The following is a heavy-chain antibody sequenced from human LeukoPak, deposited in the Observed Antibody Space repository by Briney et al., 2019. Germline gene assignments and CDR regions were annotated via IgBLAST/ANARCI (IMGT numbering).Heavy chain of an antibody. CDR3: VKKGQADDYGNPD. CDR2: ISGSGGST. Sequence: GGSLRLSCAASGFTFSSYAMSWVRQAPGKGLEWVSAISGSGGSTYYADSVKGRFTISRDNSKNTLYLQMNNLRADDTAVYYCVKKGQADDYGNPDWGQGALVTVSS. D-gene: IGHD4-17*01. J-gene: IGHJ4*02. CDR1: GFTFSSYA. V-gene: IGHV3-23*01.